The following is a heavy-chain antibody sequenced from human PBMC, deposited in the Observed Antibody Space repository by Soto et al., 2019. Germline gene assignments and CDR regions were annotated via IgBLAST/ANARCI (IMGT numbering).Heavy chain of an antibody. CDR1: GFTFSSYG. CDR3: AKVKEEGIAAAGTSGYYYYMDV. V-gene: IGHV3-30*18. CDR2: ISYDGSNK. Sequence: GGSLRLSCAASGFTFSSYGMHWVRQAPGKGLEWVAVISYDGSNKYYADYVKGRFTISRDNSKNTLYLQMNSLRAEDTAVYYCAKVKEEGIAAAGTSGYYYYMDVWGKGTTVTVSS. D-gene: IGHD6-13*01. J-gene: IGHJ6*03.